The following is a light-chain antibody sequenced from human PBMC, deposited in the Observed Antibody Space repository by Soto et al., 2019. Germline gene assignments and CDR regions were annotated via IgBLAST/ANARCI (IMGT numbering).Light chain of an antibody. Sequence: EIVLTQSPGTLSLSPGETATLSCRASPSVSSSYLAWYQQKPGQAPRLLIYGASSRDTGIPDRFSGSGSGTDFTLTISRLEPEDFAVYYWQQYGSSPLWTFGQGTKVDIK. CDR3: QQYGSSPLWT. J-gene: IGKJ1*01. CDR1: PSVSSSY. V-gene: IGKV3-20*01. CDR2: GAS.